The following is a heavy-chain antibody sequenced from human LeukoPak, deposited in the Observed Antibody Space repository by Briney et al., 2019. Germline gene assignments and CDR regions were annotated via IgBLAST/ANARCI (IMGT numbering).Heavy chain of an antibody. CDR3: ARDLGPRSSGYKYYYYYYMDV. D-gene: IGHD3-22*01. CDR2: ISAYNGNT. J-gene: IGHJ6*03. Sequence: ASVKVSCKASGYTFTSYGISWVRQAPGQGLEWMGWISAYNGNTNYAQKLQGRVTMTTDTSTSTACMELRSLRSDDTAVYYCARDLGPRSSGYKYYYYYYMDVWGKGTTVTVSS. CDR1: GYTFTSYG. V-gene: IGHV1-18*01.